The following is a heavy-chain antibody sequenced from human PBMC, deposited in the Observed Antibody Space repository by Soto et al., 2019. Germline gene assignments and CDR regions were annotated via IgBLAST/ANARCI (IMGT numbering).Heavy chain of an antibody. CDR1: GGSISSGDYY. Sequence: SETLSLTCTVSGGSISSGDYYWSWIRQPPGKGLEWIGYIYYSGSTYCNPSLKSRVTISVDTSKNQFSLKLSSVTAADTAVYYCARDDGGDSYYYYGMDVWGQGNTVT. CDR3: ARDDGGDSYYYYGMDV. CDR2: IYYSGST. V-gene: IGHV4-30-4*01. J-gene: IGHJ6*02. D-gene: IGHD2-21*02.